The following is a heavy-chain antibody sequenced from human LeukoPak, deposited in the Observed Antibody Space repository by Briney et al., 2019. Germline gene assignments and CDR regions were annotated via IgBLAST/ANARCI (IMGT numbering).Heavy chain of an antibody. CDR3: AKEGRLTVAAVVVENYFDY. CDR1: GFTFSSYV. V-gene: IGHV3-23*01. Sequence: GGSLRLSCAASGFTFSSYVMNWVRQAAGKGLEWVSGISGSGGDTYYTDSVKGRFTISRDNSKTTVYLQMNSLRTEDTATYYCAKEGRLTVAAVVVENYFDYWGQGTPVTVSA. CDR2: ISGSGGDT. J-gene: IGHJ4*02. D-gene: IGHD3-22*01.